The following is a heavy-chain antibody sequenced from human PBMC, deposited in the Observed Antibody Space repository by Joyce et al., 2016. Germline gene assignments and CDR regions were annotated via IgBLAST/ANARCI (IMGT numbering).Heavy chain of an antibody. CDR2: INTSGDT. V-gene: IGHV4-34*01. Sequence: QVHLQQWGAGLLKPSETLSLTCAVSGEPFRGFFWTWVRKPTGKGLEWIGDINTSGDTNYSPSLKTRVNFSVDTSKDQVYLKLTSLSAADTAVYYCARSQWLAPLMYWGQGNPVTVSS. CDR1: GEPFRGFF. CDR3: ARSQWLAPLMY. J-gene: IGHJ4*02. D-gene: IGHD6-19*01.